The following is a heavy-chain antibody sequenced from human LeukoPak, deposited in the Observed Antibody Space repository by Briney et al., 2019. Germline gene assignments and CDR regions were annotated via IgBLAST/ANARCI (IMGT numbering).Heavy chain of an antibody. CDR1: RFSLSTSGMC. CDR2: IDWDDDK. J-gene: IGHJ5*02. D-gene: IGHD3-16*02. V-gene: IGHV2-70*01. Sequence: ESGPTLVNPTQTLTLTCTFSRFSLSTSGMCVSWIRQPPGKALEWLALIDWDDDKYYSTSLKTRLTISKDTSKNQVVLTMTNMDPVDTATYYCARTDSDYDYVWGSYRFNWFDPWGQGTLVTVSS. CDR3: ARTDSDYDYVWGSYRFNWFDP.